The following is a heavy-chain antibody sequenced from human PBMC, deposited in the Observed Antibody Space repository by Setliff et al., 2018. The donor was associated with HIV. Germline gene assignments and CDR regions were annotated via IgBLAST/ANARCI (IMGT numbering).Heavy chain of an antibody. V-gene: IGHV7-4-1*02. CDR1: GYTFTSYA. CDR2: INTNTGNA. J-gene: IGHJ4*02. CDR3: ARDGYYGSGSFPQQIFDC. Sequence: GASVKVSCKASGYTFTSYAMNWVRQAPGQGLEWMGWINTNTGNATYAQGFTGRFVFHLDTSVSTAYLQISSLKAEDAAVYYCARDGYYGSGSFPQQIFDCWGQGTLVTVSS. D-gene: IGHD3-10*01.